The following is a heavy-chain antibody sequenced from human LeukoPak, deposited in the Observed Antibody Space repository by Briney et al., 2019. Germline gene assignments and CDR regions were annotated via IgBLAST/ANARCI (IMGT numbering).Heavy chain of an antibody. CDR1: GFTFSNYW. V-gene: IGHV3-74*01. CDR3: ARGRGVGATALDY. CDR2: INGDGRST. D-gene: IGHD1-26*01. J-gene: IGHJ4*02. Sequence: PGGSLRLSCAASGFTFSNYWMHWVRQAPGKGLVWVSRINGDGRSTTYADSVKGRFTISRDNAENTLYLQMNSLRAENTAVYYCARGRGVGATALDYWGQGTLVTVSS.